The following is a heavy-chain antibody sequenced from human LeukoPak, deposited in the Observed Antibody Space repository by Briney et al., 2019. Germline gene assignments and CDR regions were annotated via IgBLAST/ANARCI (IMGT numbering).Heavy chain of an antibody. J-gene: IGHJ5*02. D-gene: IGHD2-2*01. Sequence: GGSLRPSCAASGFTFSNYAMTWVRQAPGKGLEWVSAISGSGGSTYYVDSVKGRFTISRDNSKNTLYLQMNSLRAEDTAVYYCAKDYCRGTSCYLNWFDPWGQGTLVTVSS. CDR2: ISGSGGST. CDR1: GFTFSNYA. V-gene: IGHV3-23*01. CDR3: AKDYCRGTSCYLNWFDP.